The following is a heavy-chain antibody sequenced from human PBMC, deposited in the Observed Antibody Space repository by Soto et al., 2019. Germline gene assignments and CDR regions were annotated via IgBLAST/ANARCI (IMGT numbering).Heavy chain of an antibody. V-gene: IGHV5-51*01. Sequence: LGESLKISCKGSGYSFTSYWIGWVRQMPGKGLEWMGIIYPGDSDTRYSPSFQGQVTISADKSISTAYLQWSSLKASDTAMYYCARLNRYCSGGSCYIALYYYYGMDVWGQGTTVTVSS. CDR1: GYSFTSYW. J-gene: IGHJ6*02. CDR3: ARLNRYCSGGSCYIALYYYYGMDV. D-gene: IGHD2-15*01. CDR2: IYPGDSDT.